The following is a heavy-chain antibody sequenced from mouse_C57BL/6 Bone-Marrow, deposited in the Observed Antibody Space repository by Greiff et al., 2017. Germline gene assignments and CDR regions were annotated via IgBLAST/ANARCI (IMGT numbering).Heavy chain of an antibody. CDR2: IYPGSGST. CDR3: ARLDGYYFYAMYY. V-gene: IGHV1-55*01. J-gene: IGHJ4*01. CDR1: GYTFTSYW. D-gene: IGHD2-3*01. Sequence: QVQLQQPGAELVKPGASVKMSCKASGYTFTSYWITWVKQRPGQGLEWNGDIYPGSGSTNYNEKFKSKATLTLDTSSSTADMQLSILTSEDSAVYYCARLDGYYFYAMYYWGQGTSVTGSS.